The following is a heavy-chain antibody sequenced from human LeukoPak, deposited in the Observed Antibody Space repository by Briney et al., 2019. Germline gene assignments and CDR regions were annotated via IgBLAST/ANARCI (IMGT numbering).Heavy chain of an antibody. D-gene: IGHD3-16*02. Sequence: SETLFLTCTVSGGSISSGDYYWSWIRQPPGKGLEWIGYIYYSGSTYYNPSLKSRATISVDTSRNQFSLKLNSVTVADTAVYYCARGPNYVWGSYRYFDYWGQGILVTVSS. J-gene: IGHJ4*02. CDR3: ARGPNYVWGSYRYFDY. CDR1: GGSISSGDYY. CDR2: IYYSGST. V-gene: IGHV4-30-4*01.